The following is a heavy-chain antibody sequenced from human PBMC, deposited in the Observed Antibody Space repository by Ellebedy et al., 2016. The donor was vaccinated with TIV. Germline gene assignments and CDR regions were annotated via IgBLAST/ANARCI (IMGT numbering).Heavy chain of an antibody. CDR2: ISYDGSRE. J-gene: IGHJ4*02. CDR3: VRQPSMTVGPAY. CDR1: GFTFSSYS. V-gene: IGHV3-30-3*01. D-gene: IGHD2-21*02. Sequence: GESLKISCAASGFTFSSYSMHWVRQAPGKGLARVASISYDGSREYYADSVKGRFTISRDNSKNTLYLQMNSLRADDTAMYYCVRQPSMTVGPAYWGQGTLVTVSS.